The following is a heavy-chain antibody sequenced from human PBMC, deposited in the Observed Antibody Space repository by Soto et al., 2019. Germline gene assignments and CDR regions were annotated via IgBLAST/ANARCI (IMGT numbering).Heavy chain of an antibody. V-gene: IGHV4-31*03. CDR3: ASGIVVVPAAIPAGGAWFDP. CDR1: GGSISSGGYY. CDR2: IYYSGST. J-gene: IGHJ5*02. Sequence: QVQLQESGPGLVKPSQTLSLTCTVSGGSISSGGYYWSWIRQHPGKGLEWIGYIYYSGSTYYNPSLKSRVTIAVDTSKNQFSLKLSSVTAADTAVYYCASGIVVVPAAIPAGGAWFDPWGQGTLVTVSS. D-gene: IGHD2-2*01.